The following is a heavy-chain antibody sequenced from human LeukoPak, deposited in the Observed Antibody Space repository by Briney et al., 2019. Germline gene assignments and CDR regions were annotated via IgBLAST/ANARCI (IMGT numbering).Heavy chain of an antibody. CDR1: GFTFSSYD. Sequence: PGRSLRLSCAASGFTFSSYDMHWVRQATGKGLEWVSAIGTAGDTYYPGSVKGRFTISRENAKNSLYLQMNSLRAGDTAVYYCAREGTVGAFDVWGQGTMVTVSS. V-gene: IGHV3-13*01. CDR3: AREGTVGAFDV. J-gene: IGHJ3*01. CDR2: IGTAGDT.